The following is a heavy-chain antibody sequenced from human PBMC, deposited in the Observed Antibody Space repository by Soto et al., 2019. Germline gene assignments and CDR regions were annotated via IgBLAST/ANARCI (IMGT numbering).Heavy chain of an antibody. J-gene: IGHJ4*02. CDR2: AYYSEST. CDR3: ARQRNWKFDY. CDR1: GGSIRSSNYQ. D-gene: IGHD1-1*01. Sequence: QLHLQESGPGLVKPSETLSLTCTVSGGSIRSSNYQWGWIRQPPGRGLEWIGSAYYSESTYYNPSLKGRVTPAVDPSKNQFSLRVNSVTAADTAVYYCARQRNWKFDYWGQGTLVTVSS. V-gene: IGHV4-39*01.